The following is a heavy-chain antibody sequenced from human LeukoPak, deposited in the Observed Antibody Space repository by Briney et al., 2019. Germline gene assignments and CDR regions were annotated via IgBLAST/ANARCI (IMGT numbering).Heavy chain of an antibody. CDR1: GGTFSSYA. CDR3: ATKGGSGGDCYSSGYFQH. Sequence: ASVKVSCKASGGTFSSYAISWVRQAPGQGLEWMGGIIPIFGTANYAQKFQGRVTITADESTSTAYMELSSLRSEDTAVYYCATKGGSGGDCYSSGYFQHWGQGTLVTVSS. CDR2: IIPIFGTA. V-gene: IGHV1-69*13. D-gene: IGHD2-21*02. J-gene: IGHJ1*01.